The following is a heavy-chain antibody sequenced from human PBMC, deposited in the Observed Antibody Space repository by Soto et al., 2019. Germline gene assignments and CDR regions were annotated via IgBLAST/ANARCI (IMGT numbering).Heavy chain of an antibody. CDR3: ARTSPGSYTEFDY. D-gene: IGHD1-26*01. J-gene: IGHJ4*02. CDR1: GGSISSGDYY. Sequence: SETLSLTCTVSGGSISSGDYYWSWIRQPPGKGLEWIGYIYYSGSTYYNPSLKSRVTISVDTSKNQFSLKLSSVTAADTAVYYCARTSPGSYTEFDYWGQGTLVTVSS. V-gene: IGHV4-30-4*01. CDR2: IYYSGST.